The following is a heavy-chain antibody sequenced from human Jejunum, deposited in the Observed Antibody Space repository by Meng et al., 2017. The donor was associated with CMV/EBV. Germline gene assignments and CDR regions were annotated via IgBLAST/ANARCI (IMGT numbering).Heavy chain of an antibody. CDR1: GGVLNNYA. CDR2: IIAVLRTP. J-gene: IGHJ4*02. CDR3: ARGFSNGYLPFDY. Sequence: QFQLLQSGPEVKRPGSSVSLSCKSSGGVLNNYALTWVRQAPGQGLEWMGGIIAVLRTPNYAPKFQGRLTITADASTDTTYMELSSLTSEDTAVYYCARGFSNGYLPFDYWGQGTLVTVSS. D-gene: IGHD3-22*01. V-gene: IGHV1-69*12.